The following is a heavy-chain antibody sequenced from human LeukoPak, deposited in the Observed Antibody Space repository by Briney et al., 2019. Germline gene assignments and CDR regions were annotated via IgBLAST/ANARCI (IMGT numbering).Heavy chain of an antibody. CDR1: GFTFSSYA. V-gene: IGHV3-23*01. D-gene: IGHD3-9*01. Sequence: GGSLRLSCAASGFTFSSYAMSWVRQAPGKGLEWVSAISGSGGSTYYADSVKGRFTISRGNSKSTLYLQMNSLRAEDTAVYYCAKGLLRYFVFWGQGTLVTVSS. J-gene: IGHJ4*02. CDR2: ISGSGGST. CDR3: AKGLLRYFVF.